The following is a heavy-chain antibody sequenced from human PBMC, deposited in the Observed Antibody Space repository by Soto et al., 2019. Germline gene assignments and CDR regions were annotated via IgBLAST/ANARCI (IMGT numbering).Heavy chain of an antibody. CDR2: IYYSGST. V-gene: IGHV4-59*01. Sequence: PSETLSLTCTVSGGSISSYYWSWIRQPPGKGLEWIGYIYYSGSTNYNPSLKSRVTISVDTSKNQFSLKLSSVTAADTAVYYCARDRRYCSGGSCTYYFDYWGQGTLVTVSS. D-gene: IGHD2-15*01. CDR1: GGSISSYY. J-gene: IGHJ4*02. CDR3: ARDRRYCSGGSCTYYFDY.